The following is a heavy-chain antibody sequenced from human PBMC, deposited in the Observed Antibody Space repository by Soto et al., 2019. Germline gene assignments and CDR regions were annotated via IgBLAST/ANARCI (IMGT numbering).Heavy chain of an antibody. J-gene: IGHJ4*02. D-gene: IGHD5-12*01. CDR3: ARVDPRGVAVDSDY. V-gene: IGHV1-18*01. CDR1: GNTFASHG. CDR2: ISGFNGQT. Sequence: QVQLVQSGPEVKKPGASVKVSCKASGNTFASHGFSWVRQAPGQGLEWMGWISGFNGQTNYALKFQGRVTLTTDTSTSTAYMELRSLRSDDTGVYFCARVDPRGVAVDSDYWGQGTLVTVSS.